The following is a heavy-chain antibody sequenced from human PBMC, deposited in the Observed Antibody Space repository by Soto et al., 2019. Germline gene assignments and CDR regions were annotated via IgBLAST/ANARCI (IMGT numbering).Heavy chain of an antibody. V-gene: IGHV1-46*01. CDR1: GYTFTSYY. D-gene: IGHD5-18*01. CDR2: INPSGGST. Sequence: GASVKVSCKASGYTFTSYYMHWVRQAPGQGLEWMGIINPSGGSTSYAQKFQGRVTMTRDTSTSTVYMELSSLRSEDTAVYYCARDPRSYSYGPTYYYYGMDVWGQGTTVTVSS. CDR3: ARDPRSYSYGPTYYYYGMDV. J-gene: IGHJ6*02.